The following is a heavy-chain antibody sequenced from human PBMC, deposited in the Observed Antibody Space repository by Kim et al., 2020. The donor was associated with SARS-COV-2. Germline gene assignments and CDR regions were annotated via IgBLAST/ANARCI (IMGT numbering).Heavy chain of an antibody. J-gene: IGHJ4*02. D-gene: IGHD3-16*01. CDR2: ISSSSSYI. V-gene: IGHV3-21*01. CDR1: GFTFSSYS. CDR3: ARSLTGNLAFDY. Sequence: GGSLRLSCAASGFTFSSYSMNWVRQAPGKGLEWVSSISSSSSYIYYADSVKGRFTISRDNAKNSLYLQMNSLRAEDTAVYYCARSLTGNLAFDYWGQGTLVTVSS.